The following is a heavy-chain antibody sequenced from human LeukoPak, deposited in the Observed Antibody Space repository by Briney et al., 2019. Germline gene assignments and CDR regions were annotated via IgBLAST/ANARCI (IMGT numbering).Heavy chain of an antibody. CDR2: IYYGGST. CDR3: ACYSYGSRSEYFQH. CDR1: SGSVSSGRYY. Sequence: SETLSLTCTVSSGSVSSGRYYWSWIRQPPGKGLEWIGYIYYGGSTNYNPSLKSRVTISVDTSKNQFSLKLTSVTAADTAVYFCACYSYGSRSEYFQHWGQGTLVTVSS. V-gene: IGHV4-61*01. D-gene: IGHD5-18*01. J-gene: IGHJ1*01.